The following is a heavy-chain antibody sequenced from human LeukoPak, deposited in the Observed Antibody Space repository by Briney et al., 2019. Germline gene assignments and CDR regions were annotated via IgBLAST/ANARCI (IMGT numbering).Heavy chain of an antibody. V-gene: IGHV4-59*12. CDR1: GGSISSYY. D-gene: IGHD2-2*01. Sequence: PSETLSLTCTVSGGSISSYYWSWIRQPPGKGLEWIGYIYYSGSTNYNPSLKSRITISVDRSKNQFSLKLSSVTAADTAVYYCARGIVVVPAAPTDPTYYFDYWGQGTLVTVSS. CDR3: ARGIVVVPAAPTDPTYYFDY. CDR2: IYYSGST. J-gene: IGHJ4*02.